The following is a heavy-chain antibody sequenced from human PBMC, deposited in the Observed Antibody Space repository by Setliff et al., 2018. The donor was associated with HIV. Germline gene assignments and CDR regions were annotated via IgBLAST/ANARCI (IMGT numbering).Heavy chain of an antibody. Sequence: RASVKVSCKASGGTFSSYTISWVRQAPGQGLEWMGRIIPILGIANYAQKFQGRVTITADKSTSTAYMELSSLRSEDTAVYYCARYERDGYYESSGYRFDPWGQGTLVTVSS. CDR3: ARYERDGYYESSGYRFDP. J-gene: IGHJ5*02. CDR1: GGTFSSYT. D-gene: IGHD3-22*01. CDR2: IIPILGIA. V-gene: IGHV1-69*02.